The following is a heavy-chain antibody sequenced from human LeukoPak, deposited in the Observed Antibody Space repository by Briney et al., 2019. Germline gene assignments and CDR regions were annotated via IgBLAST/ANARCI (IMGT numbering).Heavy chain of an antibody. Sequence: ASVKVSCKASGYTFTGYYMHWVRQAPGQGLEWKGWINPNSGGTNYAQKFQGSVTMTRDTSISTAYMELSRLRSDDTAVYYCARVLYYYGSGSYPPDYWGQGILVTVSS. CDR2: INPNSGGT. V-gene: IGHV1-2*02. CDR3: ARVLYYYGSGSYPPDY. CDR1: GYTFTGYY. J-gene: IGHJ4*02. D-gene: IGHD3-10*01.